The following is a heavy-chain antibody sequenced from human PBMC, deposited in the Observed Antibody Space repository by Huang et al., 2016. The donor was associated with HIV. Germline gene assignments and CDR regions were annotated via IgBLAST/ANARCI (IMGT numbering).Heavy chain of an antibody. CDR3: ASVPHSARTLDF. CDR1: GGSFPGYY. Sequence: QVQLQQWGAGLLKPSETLSLTCAVYGGSFPGYYWSWFRKPPGQGLEGIGEIDHSGSTNYNPSLKSQVTMSVDTSKNQFARKLISVTAAVTAMYYCASVPHSARTLDFWGQGTLVTVSS. CDR2: IDHSGST. V-gene: IGHV4-34*01. J-gene: IGHJ4*02. D-gene: IGHD6-6*01.